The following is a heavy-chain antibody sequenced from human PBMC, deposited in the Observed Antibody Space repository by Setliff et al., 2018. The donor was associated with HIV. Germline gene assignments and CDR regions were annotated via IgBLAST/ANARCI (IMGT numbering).Heavy chain of an antibody. J-gene: IGHJ4*02. CDR1: GYFIRSGYY. D-gene: IGHD5-12*01. CDR2: IYYNGSP. V-gene: IGHV4-61*08. CDR3: ARKHLANVFDY. Sequence: PSETLSLTCSVSGYFIRSGYYWGWIRQPPGKGLEWIGYIYYNGSPTYNPSLKSRVTMSVDTSKNQFSLRLSSVTAADTAVYYCARKHLANVFDYWGQGTLVTVSS.